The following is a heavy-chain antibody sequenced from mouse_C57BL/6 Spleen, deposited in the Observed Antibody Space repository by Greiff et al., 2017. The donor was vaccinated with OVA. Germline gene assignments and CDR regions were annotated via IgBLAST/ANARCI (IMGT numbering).Heavy chain of an antibody. V-gene: IGHV6-6*01. CDR3: TRGIYYGSSGYWYFDV. Sequence: EVKVEESGGGLVQPGGSMKLSCAASGFTFSDAWMDWVRQSPEKGLEWVAEIRNKANNHATYYAESVKGRFTISRDDSKSSVYLQMNSLRAEDTGIYYCTRGIYYGSSGYWYFDVWGTGTTVTVSS. CDR2: IRNKANNHAT. CDR1: GFTFSDAW. J-gene: IGHJ1*03. D-gene: IGHD1-1*01.